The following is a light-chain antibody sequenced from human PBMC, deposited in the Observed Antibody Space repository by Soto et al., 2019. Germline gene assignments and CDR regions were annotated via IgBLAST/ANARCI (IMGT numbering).Light chain of an antibody. Sequence: EIVLKPSRVTLSLSPGERATLSCRASQSVPNSRLAWYQQKPGQAPSLVISDTSIRATGIPDRFSVSGSGTDFSLIIGRLQHEDFAVYICQQYGASPWTFGQGTKVDIK. J-gene: IGKJ1*01. CDR1: QSVPNSR. CDR3: QQYGASPWT. V-gene: IGKV3-20*01. CDR2: DTS.